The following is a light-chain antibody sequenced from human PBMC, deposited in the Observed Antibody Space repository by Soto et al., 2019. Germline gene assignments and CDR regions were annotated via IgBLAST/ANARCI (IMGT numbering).Light chain of an antibody. CDR1: TSNIGKNY. Sequence: QSVLTQPPSVSAAPGQKVSISCSGSTSNIGKNYVTWYQQLPGAVPRLLIYDNYRRSSGIPDRFSGSRSATSATLDIAGLQPGDEVDYYCVTWDDSLSGLVLGGGTKPTVL. V-gene: IGLV1-51*01. J-gene: IGLJ3*02. CDR3: VTWDDSLSGLV. CDR2: DNY.